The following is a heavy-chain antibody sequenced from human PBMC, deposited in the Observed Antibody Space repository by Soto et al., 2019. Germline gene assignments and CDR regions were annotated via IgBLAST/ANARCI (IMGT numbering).Heavy chain of an antibody. J-gene: IGHJ4*02. V-gene: IGHV3-7*03. CDR3: ARAPPSSYCSGGSCSYFDY. D-gene: IGHD2-15*01. CDR2: IKQDGSEN. CDR1: GFTFSSYW. Sequence: GGSLRLSCAASGFTFSSYWMNWVRQAPGKGLEWVANIKQDGSENYYVDSVKGRFTISRDNAKNSLYLQMNSLRAEDTAVYFCARAPPSSYCSGGSCSYFDYWGEGTLVTVSS.